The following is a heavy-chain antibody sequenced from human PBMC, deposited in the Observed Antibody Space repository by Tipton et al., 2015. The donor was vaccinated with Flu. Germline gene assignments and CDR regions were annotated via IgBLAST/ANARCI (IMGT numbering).Heavy chain of an antibody. CDR3: AKDLGLRYFDWILNP. CDR2: ISNSGRST. J-gene: IGHJ5*02. Sequence: SLRLSCAASGFTFNRYAMSWVRQAPGKGLEWVSTISNSGRSTYYADSVKGRFTISRDYSKLYLQMNSLRAEDTAVYYCAKDLGLRYFDWILNPWGQGTRVTVSS. V-gene: IGHV3-23*01. CDR1: GFTFNRYA. D-gene: IGHD3-9*01.